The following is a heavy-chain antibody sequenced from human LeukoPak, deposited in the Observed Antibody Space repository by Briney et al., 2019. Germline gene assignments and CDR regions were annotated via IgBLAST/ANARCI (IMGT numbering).Heavy chain of an antibody. J-gene: IGHJ3*02. CDR1: GFTFSSHE. Sequence: GGSLRLSCAASGFTFSSHEMNWVRQAPGKGLEWVSYISSSGSTIYYADSVKGRFTISRDNAKNSLYLQMNSLRAEDTAVYYCATSSGWTSDAFDIWGQGTMVTVSS. CDR3: ATSSGWTSDAFDI. D-gene: IGHD6-19*01. V-gene: IGHV3-48*03. CDR2: ISSSGSTI.